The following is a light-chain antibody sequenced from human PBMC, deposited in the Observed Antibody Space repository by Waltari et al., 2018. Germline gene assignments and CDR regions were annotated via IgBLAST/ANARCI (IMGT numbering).Light chain of an antibody. Sequence: QSALTQPPSASGSPGQSVPTSCTGTSRDVGAYHYVSGYQQHPGKAPKLMIYEVTKRPSGVPDRFSGSKSGNTASLTVSGLQAEDEADYYCSSYAGSNKGVFGGGTHLTVL. CDR1: SRDVGAYHY. CDR2: EVT. J-gene: IGLJ2*01. V-gene: IGLV2-8*01. CDR3: SSYAGSNKGV.